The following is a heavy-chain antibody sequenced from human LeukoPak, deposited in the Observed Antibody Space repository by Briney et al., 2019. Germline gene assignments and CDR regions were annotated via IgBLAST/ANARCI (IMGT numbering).Heavy chain of an antibody. J-gene: IGHJ4*02. CDR2: IHHSGST. V-gene: IGHV4-38-2*02. Sequence: SETLSLTCTVSGYSISSGYYRGWIRQPPGKRLEWIGSIHHSGSTYYNPSLKSRVTISVDTSKNQFSLKLNSVTAADTAVYYCARGDRNWNYYDYWGQGTLLTVSS. D-gene: IGHD1-1*01. CDR3: ARGDRNWNYYDY. CDR1: GYSISSGYY.